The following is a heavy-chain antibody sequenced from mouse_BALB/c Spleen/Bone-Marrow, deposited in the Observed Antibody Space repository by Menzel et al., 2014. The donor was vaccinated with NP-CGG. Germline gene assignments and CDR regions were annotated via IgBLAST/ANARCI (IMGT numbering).Heavy chain of an antibody. Sequence: EVKLQESGPELVKPGASVKVSCKASGYAFXSYNIYWVKQSHGKSLEWIGFIDPYNGVTSYNQKFKGKASLTVDKSSSTAYMHLNSLTSEDSAVYYCAGRRYDVKYVLDYRGQGTSVTVPS. J-gene: IGHJ4*01. CDR3: AGRRYDVKYVLDY. CDR1: GYAFXSYN. D-gene: IGHD2-14*01. CDR2: IDPYNGVT. V-gene: IGHV1S135*01.